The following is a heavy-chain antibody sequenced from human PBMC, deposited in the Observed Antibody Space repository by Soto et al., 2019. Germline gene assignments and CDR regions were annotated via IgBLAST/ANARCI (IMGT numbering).Heavy chain of an antibody. V-gene: IGHV3-23*01. D-gene: IGHD1-1*01. J-gene: IGHJ4*02. CDR1: GFTFSSYA. CDR2: ISGSGGST. CDR3: AKDRRTTGTTGSVRGY. Sequence: GGSLRLSCAASGFTFSSYAMSWVRQAPGKGLEWVSAISGSGGSTYYADSVKGRFTISRDNSKNTLYLQMNSLRAEDTAVYYCAKDRRTTGTTGSVRGYWGQGTLVTVSS.